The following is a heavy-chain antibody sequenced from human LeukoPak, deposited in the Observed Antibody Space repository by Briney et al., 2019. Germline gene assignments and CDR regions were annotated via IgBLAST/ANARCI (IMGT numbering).Heavy chain of an antibody. J-gene: IGHJ3*02. D-gene: IGHD3-10*01. CDR3: ARDRGRQFGELLSIDAFDI. CDR1: GGTFSSYA. CDR2: IIPIFGTA. Sequence: VASVKVSCKASGGTFSSYAISWVRQAPGQGLEWMGGIIPIFGTANYAQKFQGRVTITADESTSTAYMELSSLRSEDTAVYYCARDRGRQFGELLSIDAFDIWGQGTMVTVSS. V-gene: IGHV1-69*13.